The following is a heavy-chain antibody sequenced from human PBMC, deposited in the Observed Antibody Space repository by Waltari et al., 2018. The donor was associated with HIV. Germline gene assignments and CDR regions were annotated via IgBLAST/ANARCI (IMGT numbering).Heavy chain of an antibody. Sequence: QLQLQESGPGLVKPSETLSLTCTVSGGSISGRRYHWGWIRQPPGKGLEWIGSIYYSGNTYYNPSLKSRVTISVDTSKNQFSLKLSSVTAADTAVYYCARQYNGDDFWGQGTLVTVSS. V-gene: IGHV4-39*01. D-gene: IGHD1-1*01. J-gene: IGHJ4*02. CDR3: ARQYNGDDF. CDR1: GGSISGRRYH. CDR2: IYYSGNT.